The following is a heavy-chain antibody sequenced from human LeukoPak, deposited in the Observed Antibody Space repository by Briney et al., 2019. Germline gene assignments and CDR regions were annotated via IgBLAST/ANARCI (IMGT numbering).Heavy chain of an antibody. CDR1: GFTFSSYA. CDR3: AKAPMVRGVIPIDY. CDR2: ISGSGGST. D-gene: IGHD3-10*01. Sequence: PGGSLRLSCAASGFTFSSYAMSWVRQAPGKGLEWVSAISGSGGSTYYADSVKGRFTISRDNSKNTLYLQMNSLRVEDTAVYYCAKAPMVRGVIPIDYWGQGTLVTVSS. V-gene: IGHV3-23*01. J-gene: IGHJ4*02.